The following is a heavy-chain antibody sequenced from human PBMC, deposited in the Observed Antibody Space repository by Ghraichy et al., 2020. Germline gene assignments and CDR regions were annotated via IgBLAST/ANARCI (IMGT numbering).Heavy chain of an antibody. V-gene: IGHV4-59*01. CDR3: VRDHMSNGMDV. J-gene: IGHJ6*02. CDR2: IYYSGST. CDR1: GGSISRYY. Sequence: SETLSLTCTVSGGSISRYYWSWIRQPPGKGLEWIGYIYYSGSTNYNPSLKSRVTISVDTSKNQFSLKLSSVTAADTAVYYCVRDHMSNGMDVWGQGTTVTVSS.